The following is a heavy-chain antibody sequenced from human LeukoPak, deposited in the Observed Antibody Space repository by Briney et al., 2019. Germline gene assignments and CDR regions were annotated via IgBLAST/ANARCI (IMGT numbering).Heavy chain of an antibody. CDR3: ARGGGGNKGY. Sequence: SETLSLTCAVYGGSFSGYYWSWVRQPPGKGLEWIGEINHSGSTNHNPSLKSRVTISVDTSKTQFSLKLSSVTAADTAVYHCARGGGGNKGYWGQGTLVTVSS. V-gene: IGHV4-34*01. D-gene: IGHD4-23*01. J-gene: IGHJ4*02. CDR2: INHSGST. CDR1: GGSFSGYY.